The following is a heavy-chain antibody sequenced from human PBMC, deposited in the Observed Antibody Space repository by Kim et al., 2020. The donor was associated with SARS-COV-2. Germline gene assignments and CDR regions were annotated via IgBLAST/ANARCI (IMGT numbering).Heavy chain of an antibody. Sequence: GGSLRLSCAASGFTFSSYSMNWVRQAPGKGLEWVSYISSSSSTIYYADSVKGRFTISRDNAKNSLYLQMNSLRAEDTAVYYCARESGDWLVVVAARPAFDIWGQGTMVTVSS. D-gene: IGHD2-15*01. V-gene: IGHV3-48*04. CDR2: ISSSSSTI. J-gene: IGHJ3*02. CDR1: GFTFSSYS. CDR3: ARESGDWLVVVAARPAFDI.